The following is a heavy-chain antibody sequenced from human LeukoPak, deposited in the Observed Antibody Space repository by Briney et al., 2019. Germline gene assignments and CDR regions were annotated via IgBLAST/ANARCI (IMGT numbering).Heavy chain of an antibody. Sequence: GESLKISCKGSGYSFTSYWIGSVSQMPGKGLEFMGIIYPGVSDTRFSASFQGQVTISADKSISTAYLQWSSLKASDTAMYYCAKSNYYDSSGYNGAFDYWGQGTLVTVSS. CDR3: AKSNYYDSSGYNGAFDY. V-gene: IGHV5-51*01. J-gene: IGHJ4*02. CDR2: IYPGVSDT. CDR1: GYSFTSYW. D-gene: IGHD3-22*01.